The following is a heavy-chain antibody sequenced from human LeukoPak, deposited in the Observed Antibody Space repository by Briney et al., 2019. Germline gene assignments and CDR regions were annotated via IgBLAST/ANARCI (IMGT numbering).Heavy chain of an antibody. CDR2: IRYDGSNK. D-gene: IGHD3-10*01. J-gene: IGHJ6*03. CDR1: GFTFSSYA. Sequence: GGSLRLSCTASGFTFSSYAMHWVRQAPGKGLEWVAFIRYDGSNKYYADSVKGRFTISRDNSKNTLYLQMNSLRAEDTAVYYCANSGMVRGVTVYYYYYMDVWGKGTTVTISS. CDR3: ANSGMVRGVTVYYYYYMDV. V-gene: IGHV3-30*02.